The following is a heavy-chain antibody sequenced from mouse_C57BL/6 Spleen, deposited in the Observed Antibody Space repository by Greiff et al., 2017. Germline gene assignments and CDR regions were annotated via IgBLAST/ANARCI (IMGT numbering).Heavy chain of an antibody. Sequence: VQLQQSGAELVRPGTSVKVSCKASGYAFTNYLIEWVKQRPGQGLEWIGVINPGSGGTNYNEKFKGKATLTADKSSSTAYMQLSSLTSEDSAVYFCARSGYYGSSVGYWGQGTTLTVSS. V-gene: IGHV1-54*01. CDR2: INPGSGGT. CDR3: ARSGYYGSSVGY. J-gene: IGHJ2*01. CDR1: GYAFTNYL. D-gene: IGHD1-1*01.